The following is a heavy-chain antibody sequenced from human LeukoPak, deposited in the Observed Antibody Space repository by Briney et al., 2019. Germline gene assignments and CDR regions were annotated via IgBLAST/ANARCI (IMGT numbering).Heavy chain of an antibody. D-gene: IGHD6-19*01. CDR1: GGSISSSNW. V-gene: IGHV4-4*02. CDR3: ARELEAVAGVFDY. CDR2: IYHSGST. Sequence: SETLSLTCAVSGGSISSSNWWSWVRQPPGKGLEWIGEIYHSGSTNYNPSLKSRVTISVDKSKNQFSLKLSSVTAADTAVYYCARELEAVAGVFDYWGQGTLVTVSS. J-gene: IGHJ4*02.